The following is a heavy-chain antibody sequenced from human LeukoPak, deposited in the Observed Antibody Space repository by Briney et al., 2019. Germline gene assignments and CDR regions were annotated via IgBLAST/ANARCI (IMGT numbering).Heavy chain of an antibody. CDR1: GFTFSSYE. V-gene: IGHV3-48*03. D-gene: IGHD6-13*01. Sequence: GGSLRLSCAASGFTFSSYEMNWVRQAPGKGLEWVSYISSSGSTIYYADSVKGRFTISRDNAKNSLYLQMNSLRAEDTAVYYCARDRGIAAPEDFDYWGQGTLVTVSS. CDR3: ARDRGIAAPEDFDY. J-gene: IGHJ4*02. CDR2: ISSSGSTI.